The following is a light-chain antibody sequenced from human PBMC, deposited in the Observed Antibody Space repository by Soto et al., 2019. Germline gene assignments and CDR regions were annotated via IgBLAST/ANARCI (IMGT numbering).Light chain of an antibody. CDR2: DAS. Sequence: EIVMTQSPATLSVSPGERATLSCRASQSISTNLAWYQQKPGQAPRLLIYDASTRAAGIPARFSGSGSGTEFTLTVSSLQSEDFALYYCQQYDNWRTVGQGTKVEIK. V-gene: IGKV3-15*01. J-gene: IGKJ1*01. CDR1: QSISTN. CDR3: QQYDNWRT.